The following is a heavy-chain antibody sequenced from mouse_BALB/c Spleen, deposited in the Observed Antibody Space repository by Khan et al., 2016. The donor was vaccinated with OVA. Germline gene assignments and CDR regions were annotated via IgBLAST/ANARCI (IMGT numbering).Heavy chain of an antibody. D-gene: IGHD1-2*01. V-gene: IGHV6-6*02. CDR1: GFTFSNSW. Sequence: EVQLEVSGGGLVQPGGSLKLSCVASGFTFSNSWMNWVRQSPEKGLEWVAEIRLQSADYVTPFAVSVKGMFTISRDDSKSRVYLQMNNLRAEDTGIYYCRRRLWGQGTTLTVAS. CDR3: RRRL. CDR2: IRLQSADYVT. J-gene: IGHJ2*01.